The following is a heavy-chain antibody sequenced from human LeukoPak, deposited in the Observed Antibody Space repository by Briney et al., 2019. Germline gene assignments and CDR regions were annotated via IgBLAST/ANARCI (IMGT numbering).Heavy chain of an antibody. V-gene: IGHV1-46*01. D-gene: IGHD4-23*01. Sequence: ASVKVSCKASGYTFASDYMHWVRQAPGRGLEWMGIINPSGGSTSYAQKFQGRVTMTRDTSTSTVYMELSSLRSEDTAVYYCARMLGNPYYYFDYWGQGTLVTVSS. CDR1: GYTFASDY. CDR3: ARMLGNPYYYFDY. CDR2: INPSGGST. J-gene: IGHJ4*02.